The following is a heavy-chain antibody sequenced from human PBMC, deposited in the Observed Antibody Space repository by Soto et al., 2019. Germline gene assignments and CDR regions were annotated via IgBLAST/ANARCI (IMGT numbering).Heavy chain of an antibody. CDR3: VKLTDY. CDR2: ISPNGGAT. V-gene: IGHV3-64D*06. CDR1: GFTCRSDD. Sequence: SLRLSCSASGFTCRSDDVHWVRQAPGKGLEFVAGISPNGGATYYADSVKGRSTISRDNSKNTLYLQMSSLRPDDTAVYDCVKLTDYWGQGTLVTVSS. J-gene: IGHJ4*02. D-gene: IGHD3-9*01.